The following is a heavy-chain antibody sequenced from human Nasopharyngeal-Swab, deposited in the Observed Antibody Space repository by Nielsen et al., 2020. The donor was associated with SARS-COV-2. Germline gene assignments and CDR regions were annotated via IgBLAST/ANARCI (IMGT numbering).Heavy chain of an antibody. D-gene: IGHD1-26*01. CDR3: AKVSWEWELLRWYFDY. V-gene: IGHV3-23*01. CDR2: ISGSGGST. J-gene: IGHJ4*02. CDR1: GFTFSSYA. Sequence: GGSLRLSCAASGFTFSSYAMSWVRQAPGKGLEWVSAISGSGGSTYYADSVKGRFTISRDNSKNTLYLQMNSLRAEDTAVYYCAKVSWEWELLRWYFDYWGQGTPVTVSS.